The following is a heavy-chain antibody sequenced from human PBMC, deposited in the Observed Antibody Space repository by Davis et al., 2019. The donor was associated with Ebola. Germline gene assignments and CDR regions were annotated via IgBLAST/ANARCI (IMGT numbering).Heavy chain of an antibody. J-gene: IGHJ4*02. V-gene: IGHV1-3*01. CDR3: ARDSLWCSSTSCYGSPFDY. D-gene: IGHD2-2*01. CDR2: INAGNGNT. Sequence: ASVKVSCKASGYSFTSYAMHWVRQAPGQRLEWMGWINAGNGNTKYSQKFQGRVTITRDTSASTAYMELSSLRSEDTAVYYCARDSLWCSSTSCYGSPFDYWGQGTLVTVSS. CDR1: GYSFTSYA.